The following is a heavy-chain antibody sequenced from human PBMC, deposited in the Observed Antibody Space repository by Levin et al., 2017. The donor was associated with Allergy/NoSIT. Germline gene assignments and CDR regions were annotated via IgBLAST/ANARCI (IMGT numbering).Heavy chain of an antibody. CDR1: GFTFSNSG. J-gene: IGHJ4*03. Sequence: GGSLRLSCAASGFTFSNSGMHWFRQAPGKGREWVSLISYDGSNTEWYADSVKGRSTISRDSSKNTVYLQMTSLTTEETAVYYCAKDREAFNSMFLFDYWGQGALVAV. D-gene: IGHD3-10*02. CDR2: ISYDGSNTE. V-gene: IGHV3-30*18. CDR3: AKDREAFNSMFLFDY.